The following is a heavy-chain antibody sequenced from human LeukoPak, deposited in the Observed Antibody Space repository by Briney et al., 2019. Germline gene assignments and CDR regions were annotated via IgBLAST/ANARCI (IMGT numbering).Heavy chain of an antibody. CDR3: VRDSHYYGSGSYYNDMDY. V-gene: IGHV3-48*03. J-gene: IGHJ4*02. D-gene: IGHD3-10*01. Sequence: QPGGSLRLSCAASGFTFSSYEMNWVRPAPGKGLEWVSYISRSGSTIYYADSVKGRFTISRDNAKNSLYLQMNSLRAEDTAVYYCVRDSHYYGSGSYYNDMDYWGQGTLVTVSS. CDR2: ISRSGSTI. CDR1: GFTFSSYE.